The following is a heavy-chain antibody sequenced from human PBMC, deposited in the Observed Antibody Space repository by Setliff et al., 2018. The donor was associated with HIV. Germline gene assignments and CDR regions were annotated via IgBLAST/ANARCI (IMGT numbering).Heavy chain of an antibody. D-gene: IGHD2-2*01. J-gene: IGHJ4*02. Sequence: GASVKVSCKASGGSFSSYGINWLRQAPGQGLEWMGWINTNSGGTNYAQKFQGRVTMTRDTSITTAYMELSRLRSEDTAVYYCARDGRNCSSTSCYRTEGFDYWGQGTLVTVSS. CDR2: INTNSGGT. V-gene: IGHV1-2*02. CDR1: GGSFSSYG. CDR3: ARDGRNCSSTSCYRTEGFDY.